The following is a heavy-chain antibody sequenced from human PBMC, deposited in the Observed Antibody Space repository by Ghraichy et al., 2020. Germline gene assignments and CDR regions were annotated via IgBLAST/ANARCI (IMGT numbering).Heavy chain of an antibody. J-gene: IGHJ4*02. V-gene: IGHV1-18*01. CDR3: ARARRPDDFFNGYYIPQFYFPY. Sequence: ASVKVSCKASGYSFISFGISWVRQAPGQGLEWMGRISAYNGDTNYAQKFQGRVTLTRDTSTTTVYLELRSLRSDDTAVYFCARARRPDDFFNGYYIPQFYFPYWGQGTLVTVSS. D-gene: IGHD3-3*01. CDR1: GYSFISFG. CDR2: ISAYNGDT.